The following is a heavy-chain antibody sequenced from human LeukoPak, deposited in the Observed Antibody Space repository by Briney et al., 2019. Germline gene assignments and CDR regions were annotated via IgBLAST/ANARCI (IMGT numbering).Heavy chain of an antibody. CDR2: ISYDGSNK. D-gene: IGHD5-24*01. J-gene: IGHJ4*02. V-gene: IGHV3-30-3*01. CDR3: ATNEARDAMATLPSN. CDR1: GFTFSSYA. Sequence: GGSLRLSCAASGFTFSSYAMHWVRQAPGKGLEWVAVISYDGSNKYYVDSVKGRFTISRDNSKNTLYLQMNSLRAEDTAVYYCATNEARDAMATLPSNWGQGTLVTVSS.